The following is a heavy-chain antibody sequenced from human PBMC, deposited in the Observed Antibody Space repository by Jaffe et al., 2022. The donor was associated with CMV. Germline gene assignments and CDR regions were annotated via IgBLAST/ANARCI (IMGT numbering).Heavy chain of an antibody. CDR1: GFTFSSYG. V-gene: IGHV3-30*18. Sequence: QVQLVESGGGVVQPGRSLRLSCAASGFTFSSYGMHWVRQAPGKGLEWVAVISYDGSNKYYADSVKGRFTISRDNSKNTLYLQMNSLRAEDTAVYYCAKTPIPASEGFAFDYWGQGTLVTVSS. D-gene: IGHD2-2*01. CDR2: ISYDGSNK. CDR3: AKTPIPASEGFAFDY. J-gene: IGHJ4*02.